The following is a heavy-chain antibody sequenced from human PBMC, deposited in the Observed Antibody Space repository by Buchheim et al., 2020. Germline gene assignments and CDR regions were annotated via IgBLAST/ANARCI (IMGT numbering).Heavy chain of an antibody. CDR1: GFTFSNAW. CDR2: IKSKTDGGTT. Sequence: EVQLVESGGGLVKPGGSLRLSCAASGFTFSNAWMSWVRQAPGKGLEWVGRIKSKTDGGTTDYAAPVTGRFTISRDDSKNTLYLRMNSLKTEDTAVYYCTTGAPIGYYYYYGMDVWGQGTT. J-gene: IGHJ6*02. CDR3: TTGAPIGYYYYYGMDV. V-gene: IGHV3-15*01.